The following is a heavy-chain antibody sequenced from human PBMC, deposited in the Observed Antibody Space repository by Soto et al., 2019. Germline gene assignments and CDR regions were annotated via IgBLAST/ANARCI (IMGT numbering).Heavy chain of an antibody. J-gene: IGHJ6*02. D-gene: IGHD4-17*01. Sequence: ASVKVSCKASGYTFTGYYMHWVRQAPGQGLEWMGWINPNSGGTNYAQKFQGWVTMTRDTSISTAYMELSRLRSDDTAVYYCARVGGDYDYYYYGMAVRGQGTTVTVSS. V-gene: IGHV1-2*04. CDR3: ARVGGDYDYYYYGMAV. CDR1: GYTFTGYY. CDR2: INPNSGGT.